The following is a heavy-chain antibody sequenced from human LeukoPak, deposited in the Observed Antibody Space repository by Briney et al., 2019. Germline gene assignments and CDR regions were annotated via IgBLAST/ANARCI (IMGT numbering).Heavy chain of an antibody. D-gene: IGHD1-20*01. CDR1: GFTFSSYE. J-gene: IGHJ5*02. CDR2: ISSSGSTI. V-gene: IGHV3-48*03. Sequence: GGSLRLSCAAPGFTFSSYEMNWVRQAPGKGLEWVSYISSSGSTIYYADSVKGRFTISRDNAKNSLYLQMNSLRAEDTAVYYCARSWYNWNDLDWFDPWGQGTLVTVSS. CDR3: ARSWYNWNDLDWFDP.